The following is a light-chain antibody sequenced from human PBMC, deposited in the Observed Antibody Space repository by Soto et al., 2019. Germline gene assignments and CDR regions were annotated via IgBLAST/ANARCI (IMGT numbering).Light chain of an antibody. CDR1: SSNIGGNS. Sequence: QSVMTQPPSVSAAPGQRVTISCSGSSSNIGGNSVSWYQQLPGTAPTLLIYDDDKRPSGIPDRFSGSKSGTSATLGITGFQTGDEAEYYCGSWDSRLSAYVFGTGTKVTVL. V-gene: IGLV1-51*01. CDR2: DDD. J-gene: IGLJ1*01. CDR3: GSWDSRLSAYV.